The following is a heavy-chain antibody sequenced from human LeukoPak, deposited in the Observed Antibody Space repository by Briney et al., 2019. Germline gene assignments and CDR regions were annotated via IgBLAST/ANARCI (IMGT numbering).Heavy chain of an antibody. Sequence: GGSLRLSCAASGFTFSSHAMSWVRQAPGTGLEWVSDISASGGSTYYADSVKGRFTISRDNSKKTLYLQMNSLRAEDTAVYYCAKGLYYDSSGYPTYDYWGQGTLVTVSS. D-gene: IGHD3-22*01. CDR1: GFTFSSHA. V-gene: IGHV3-23*01. J-gene: IGHJ4*02. CDR3: AKGLYYDSSGYPTYDY. CDR2: ISASGGST.